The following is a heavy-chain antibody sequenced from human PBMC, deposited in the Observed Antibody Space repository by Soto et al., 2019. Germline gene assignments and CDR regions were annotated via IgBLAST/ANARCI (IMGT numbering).Heavy chain of an antibody. CDR3: ARGTFRGSCCFDP. D-gene: IGHD2-15*01. Sequence: SETLSLTCAVYGGSFSGYYWSLIRQPPGKGLEWIGEINHSGSTNYNPSLKSRVTISVDTSKNQFSLKLSSVTAADTAVYYCARGTFRGSCCFDPWGQGPLVTVSS. CDR2: INHSGST. J-gene: IGHJ5*02. CDR1: GGSFSGYY. V-gene: IGHV4-34*01.